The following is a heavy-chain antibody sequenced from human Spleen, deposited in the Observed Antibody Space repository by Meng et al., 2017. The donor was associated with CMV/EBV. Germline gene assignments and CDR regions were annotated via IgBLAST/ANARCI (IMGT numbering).Heavy chain of an antibody. CDR1: RFTITSYT. D-gene: IGHD3-3*01. V-gene: IGHV3-74*01. CDR2: INSDGSST. Sequence: GESLKISCAASRFTITSYTMNWVRQAPGKGLVWVSRINSDGSSTNYADSVKGRFTISRDNAKNTLYLQMNSLRAEDTAVYYCARVIVPAPWSGYYMDYDYNGMDVWGQGTTVTVSS. CDR3: ARVIVPAPWSGYYMDYDYNGMDV. J-gene: IGHJ6*02.